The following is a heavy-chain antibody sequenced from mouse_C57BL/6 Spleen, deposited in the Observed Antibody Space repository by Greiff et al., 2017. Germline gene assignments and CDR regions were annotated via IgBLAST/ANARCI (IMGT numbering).Heavy chain of an antibody. CDR3: TRSGITTVYFDY. CDR1: GYTFTSYW. D-gene: IGHD1-1*01. J-gene: IGHJ2*01. CDR2: IYPGNSDT. Sequence: EVQLQQSGTVLARPGASVKMSCKTSGYTFTSYWMHWVKQRPGQGLEWIGAIYPGNSDTSYNQKFKGKAKLTAVTSASTAYLELSSLTNEDSAVYCCTRSGITTVYFDYWGQGTTLTVSS. V-gene: IGHV1-5*01.